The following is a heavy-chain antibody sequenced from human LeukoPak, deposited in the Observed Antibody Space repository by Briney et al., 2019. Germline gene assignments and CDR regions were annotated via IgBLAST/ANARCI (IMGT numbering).Heavy chain of an antibody. CDR1: GFTFGDYA. CDR3: TRGQLYYDYVWGSYRPVCYFDY. D-gene: IGHD3-16*02. Sequence: GGSLRLSCTASGFTFGDYAMSWVRQAPGKGLEWVGFIRSKAYGGTTEYAASVKGRFTISRDHSKSIAYLQMNSLKTEDTAVYYCTRGQLYYDYVWGSYRPVCYFDYWGQGTLVTVSS. J-gene: IGHJ4*02. CDR2: IRSKAYGGTT. V-gene: IGHV3-49*04.